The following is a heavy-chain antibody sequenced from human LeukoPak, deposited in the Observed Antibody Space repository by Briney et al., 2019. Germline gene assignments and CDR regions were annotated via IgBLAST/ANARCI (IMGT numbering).Heavy chain of an antibody. D-gene: IGHD3-3*01. J-gene: IGHJ5*02. V-gene: IGHV4-34*01. CDR1: GGSFSGYY. CDR3: ARGAYYDFWSGYPKYNWFDP. CDR2: INHSGST. Sequence: SETLSLTCAVYGGSFSGYYWSWIRQPPGKGLEWIGEINHSGSTNYNPSLKSRVTISVDTSKNQFSLKLSSVTAADTAAYYCARGAYYDFWSGYPKYNWFDPWGQGTLVTVSS.